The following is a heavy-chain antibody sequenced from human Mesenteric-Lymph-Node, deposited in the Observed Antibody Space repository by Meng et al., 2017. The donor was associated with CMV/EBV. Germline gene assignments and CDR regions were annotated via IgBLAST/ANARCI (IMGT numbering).Heavy chain of an antibody. CDR2: ISSSDSYI. CDR1: GFTFSSYD. CDR3: AKDYSGSYYETDY. D-gene: IGHD1-26*01. Sequence: GESLKISCAACGFTFSSYDMHWVRQAPGKGLEWVSSISSSDSYIYYADSVKGRFTISRDNAKNSLYLQMNSLRAEDTAVYYCAKDYSGSYYETDYWGQGTLVTVSS. J-gene: IGHJ4*02. V-gene: IGHV3-21*04.